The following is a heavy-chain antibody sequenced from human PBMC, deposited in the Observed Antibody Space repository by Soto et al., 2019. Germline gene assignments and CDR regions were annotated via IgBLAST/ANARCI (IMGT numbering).Heavy chain of an antibody. CDR2: IIPILGIA. V-gene: IGHV1-69*02. CDR3: ASTAPYSSSWYNY. Sequence: SVKVSCKASGGTFSSYTISWVRQAPGQGLEWMGRIIPILGIANYAQKFQGRVKNTADKSTSTAYMELSSLRSEDTAVYYCASTAPYSSSWYNYWGQGTLVTVSS. D-gene: IGHD6-13*01. J-gene: IGHJ4*02. CDR1: GGTFSSYT.